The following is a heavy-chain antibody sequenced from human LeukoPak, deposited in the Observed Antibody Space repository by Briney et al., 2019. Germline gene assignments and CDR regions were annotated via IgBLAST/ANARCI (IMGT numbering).Heavy chain of an antibody. CDR3: ARDYSSGWYPSYYYYYYGMDV. D-gene: IGHD6-19*01. J-gene: IGHJ6*02. V-gene: IGHV3-64*02. Sequence: GGSLRLSCAASGFTFSSYGMHWVRQAPGKGLEYVSGISSNGSNTNYADSVEGRFTISRDNSKNTLYLRMGSLRPEDMAVYYCARDYSSGWYPSYYYYYYGMDVWGQGTTVTVSS. CDR2: ISSNGSNT. CDR1: GFTFSSYG.